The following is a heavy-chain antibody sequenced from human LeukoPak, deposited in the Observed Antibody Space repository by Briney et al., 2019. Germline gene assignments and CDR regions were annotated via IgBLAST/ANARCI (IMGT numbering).Heavy chain of an antibody. CDR1: GGSISSYY. CDR2: IYYSGST. CDR3: ATYTDYYDSSGYYQY. Sequence: SETLSLTCTVSGGSISSYYWSWIRQPPGKGLEWIGYIYYSGSTNYNPSLKSRVTISVDTSKNQFSLKLSSVTAADTAVYYCATYTDYYDSSGYYQYWGQGTLVTVSS. D-gene: IGHD3-22*01. V-gene: IGHV4-59*01. J-gene: IGHJ4*02.